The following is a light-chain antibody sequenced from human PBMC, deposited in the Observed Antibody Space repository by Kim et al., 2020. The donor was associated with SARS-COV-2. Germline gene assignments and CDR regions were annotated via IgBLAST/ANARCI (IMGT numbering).Light chain of an antibody. Sequence: PVKAATITCGRDNIGIKSVHWYQQKPGQAPGLVVYDNSDRPSGIPERFSGSNSGNTATLTISRVEAGDEADYYCQVWDSSYSPGIFGGGTQLTVL. V-gene: IGLV3-21*03. CDR3: QVWDSSYSPGI. J-gene: IGLJ2*01. CDR1: NIGIKS. CDR2: DNS.